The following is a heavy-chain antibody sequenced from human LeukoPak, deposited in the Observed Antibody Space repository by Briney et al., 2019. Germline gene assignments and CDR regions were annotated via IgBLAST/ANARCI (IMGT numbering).Heavy chain of an antibody. D-gene: IGHD1-14*01. J-gene: IGHJ6*03. CDR3: ARGKLTHYYYYYMDV. Sequence: ASVKVSCKASGYTFSSYAISWVRQAPEQGLEWMGWISAYNGNTNYAQKLQGRVTMTTDTSTSTAYMELRSLRSDDTAVYYCARGKLTHYYYYYMDVWGKGTTVTVSS. CDR2: ISAYNGNT. V-gene: IGHV1-18*01. CDR1: GYTFSSYA.